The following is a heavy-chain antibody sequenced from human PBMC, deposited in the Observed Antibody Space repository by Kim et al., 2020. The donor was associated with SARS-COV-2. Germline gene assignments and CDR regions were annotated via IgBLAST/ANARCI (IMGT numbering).Heavy chain of an antibody. CDR3: AMRTSDIAAAGRIFDY. V-gene: IGHV4-39*01. J-gene: IGHJ4*02. Sequence: SETLSLTCTVSGGSISSSSYYWGWIRQPPGKGLEWIGSIYYSGSTYYNPSLKSRVTISVDTSKNQFSLKLSSVTAADTAVYYCAMRTSDIAAAGRIFDYWGQGTLVTVSS. CDR2: IYYSGST. CDR1: GGSISSSSYY. D-gene: IGHD6-13*01.